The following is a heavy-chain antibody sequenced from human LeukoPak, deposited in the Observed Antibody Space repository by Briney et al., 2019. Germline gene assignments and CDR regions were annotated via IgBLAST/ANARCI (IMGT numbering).Heavy chain of an antibody. D-gene: IGHD2/OR15-2a*01. Sequence: SETLSLTCVVSGASVSSSHWNWIRQLPGKGLEWIGCLSYTGKTDYNPSLTSRVTISLDTSKNQVSLKLRSVTAADSAVYYCSEGYFGSFDHWGQGTLVTVSS. V-gene: IGHV4-59*02. CDR1: GASVSSSH. CDR2: LSYTGKT. CDR3: SEGYFGSFDH. J-gene: IGHJ4*02.